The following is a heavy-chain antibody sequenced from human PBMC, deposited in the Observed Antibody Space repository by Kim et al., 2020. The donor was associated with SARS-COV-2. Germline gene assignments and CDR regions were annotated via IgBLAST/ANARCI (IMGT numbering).Heavy chain of an antibody. V-gene: IGHV4-34*01. Sequence: SETLSLTCAVYGGSFSGYYWSWIRQPPGKGLEWIGEINHSGSTNYNPSLKSRVTISVDTSKNQFSLKLSSVTAAATAVYYCARGGGGSSTTLFYYYYYMGVWGKGTPVTVSS. CDR2: INHSGST. CDR1: GGSFSGYY. D-gene: IGHD2-2*01. CDR3: ARGGGGSSTTLFYYYYYMGV. J-gene: IGHJ6*03.